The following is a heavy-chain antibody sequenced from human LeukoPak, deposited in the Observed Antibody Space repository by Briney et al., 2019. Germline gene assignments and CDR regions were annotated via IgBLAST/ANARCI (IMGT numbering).Heavy chain of an antibody. Sequence: ASVKVSCKASGYTFTSYDINWVRQATGQGLEWMGWMNPNSGNTGYAQKLQGRVTMTRNTPISTAYMELSSLRSEDTAVYYCARGMYYDFWSGYYAGTYYFDYWGQGTLVTVSS. CDR3: ARGMYYDFWSGYYAGTYYFDY. CDR1: GYTFTSYD. CDR2: MNPNSGNT. V-gene: IGHV1-8*01. J-gene: IGHJ4*02. D-gene: IGHD3-3*01.